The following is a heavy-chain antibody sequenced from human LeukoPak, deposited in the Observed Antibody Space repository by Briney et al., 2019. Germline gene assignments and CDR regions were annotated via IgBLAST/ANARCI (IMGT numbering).Heavy chain of an antibody. CDR2: IIPILGTT. CDR3: ARSGGSSWYTSLYY. D-gene: IGHD6-13*01. Sequence: SVTVSCKASGGSFRNKVVSWVRQAPGQGLEWMRRIIPILGTTDYAQKFQGRVTITADKATNTAYMEVRDLRSDDTGVYYCARSGGSSWYTSLYYWGQGTLVTVSS. J-gene: IGHJ4*02. V-gene: IGHV1-69*04. CDR1: GGSFRNKV.